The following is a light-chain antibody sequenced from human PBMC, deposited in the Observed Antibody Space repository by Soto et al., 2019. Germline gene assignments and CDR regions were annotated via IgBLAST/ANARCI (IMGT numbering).Light chain of an antibody. J-gene: IGKJ2*01. Sequence: EIVLTQSPGTLSLSPGERATLSCRASQSVSSSYLAWYQQKPGQAPRLLIYGAYSRATGIPYRFSGSGSGTDFSLTISRLEPEDFAVYYCQQYGSSPGTFGQGIKLEIK. V-gene: IGKV3-20*01. CDR1: QSVSSSY. CDR2: GAY. CDR3: QQYGSSPGT.